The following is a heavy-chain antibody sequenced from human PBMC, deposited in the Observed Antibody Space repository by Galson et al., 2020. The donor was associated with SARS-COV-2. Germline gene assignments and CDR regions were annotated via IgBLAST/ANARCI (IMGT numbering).Heavy chain of an antibody. Sequence: SETLSLTCTVSGGSISSSIYFWGWIRQPPGKGLQWIGTTYDSGSTYYDPSLKSRVTISVDRSKNQFSLKLSSVTAADTAVYYCAREANWGSLDFGGAVDIWGQGTMVTVSS. CDR3: AREANWGSLDFGGAVDI. CDR1: GGSISSSIYF. V-gene: IGHV4-39*07. D-gene: IGHD7-27*01. CDR2: TYDSGST. J-gene: IGHJ3*02.